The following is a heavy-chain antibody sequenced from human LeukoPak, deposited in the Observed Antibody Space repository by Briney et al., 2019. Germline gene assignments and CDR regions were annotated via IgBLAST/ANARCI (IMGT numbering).Heavy chain of an antibody. CDR3: ARPRGYNLSGLGY. CDR2: INHSGST. D-gene: IGHD5-24*01. J-gene: IGHJ4*02. V-gene: IGHV4-34*01. CDR1: GGSFSVYY. Sequence: PSETLSLTCAVYGGSFSVYYWSWIRQPPGKGLEWIGEINHSGSTNYNPSLKSRVTISVDTSKNQFSLKLSSVTAADTAVYYCARPRGYNLSGLGYWGQGTLVTVSS.